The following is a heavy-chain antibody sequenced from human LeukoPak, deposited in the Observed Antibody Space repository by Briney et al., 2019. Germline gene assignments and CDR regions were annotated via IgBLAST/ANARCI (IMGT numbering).Heavy chain of an antibody. CDR2: ISYDGTNK. Sequence: PGGSLRLSCAASGFSFSSYAMHRVRQAPGKGLEWVAVISYDGTNKYYADSVKGRFTISRDNSKNTLYLQMNSLRAEDTAVFYCARGVQPYDFWSGYYPRYRGDWFDPWGQGTLVTVSS. CDR1: GFSFSSYA. J-gene: IGHJ5*02. V-gene: IGHV3-30-3*01. D-gene: IGHD3-3*01. CDR3: ARGVQPYDFWSGYYPRYRGDWFDP.